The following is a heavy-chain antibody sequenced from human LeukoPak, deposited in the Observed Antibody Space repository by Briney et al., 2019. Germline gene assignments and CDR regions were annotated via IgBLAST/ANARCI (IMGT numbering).Heavy chain of an antibody. J-gene: IGHJ4*02. Sequence: GRSLGLSCAASGFTFDDYAMHWVRQAPGKGLEWVSGISWNSGSIGYADSVKGRFTISRDNAKNSLYLQMNSLRAEDTALYYCAKDISHHWGSPFDYWGQGTLVTVSS. D-gene: IGHD3-16*01. V-gene: IGHV3-9*01. CDR1: GFTFDDYA. CDR2: ISWNSGSI. CDR3: AKDISHHWGSPFDY.